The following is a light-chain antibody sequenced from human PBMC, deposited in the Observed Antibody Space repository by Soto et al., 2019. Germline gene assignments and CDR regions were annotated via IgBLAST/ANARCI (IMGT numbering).Light chain of an antibody. J-gene: IGKJ1*01. CDR3: QQYDGSTWT. CDR1: QSVSSRS. CDR2: GAS. V-gene: IGKV3-20*01. Sequence: EMVCTKSPCTLSLSPVERATLSCRATQSVSSRSLAWYQQKPGQAPRLLVYGASNRATGIPDRFSGSGSGTDFTLTISRLEPEDFAVYYCQQYDGSTWTFGQGTKVDIK.